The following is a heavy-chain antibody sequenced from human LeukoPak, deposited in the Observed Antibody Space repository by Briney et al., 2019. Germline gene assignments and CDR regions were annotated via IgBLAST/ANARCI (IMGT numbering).Heavy chain of an antibody. Sequence: ASVTVSCKASRYTFTGYYMHWVGQARGQGLEWMGWINPNSGGTNYAQKFQGRVTMTRDTSISTAYMELSRLRSDDTAVYYCAIIAALQREFDYWGQGTLVTVSS. CDR3: AIIAALQREFDY. J-gene: IGHJ4*02. CDR1: RYTFTGYY. CDR2: INPNSGGT. V-gene: IGHV1-2*02. D-gene: IGHD6-6*01.